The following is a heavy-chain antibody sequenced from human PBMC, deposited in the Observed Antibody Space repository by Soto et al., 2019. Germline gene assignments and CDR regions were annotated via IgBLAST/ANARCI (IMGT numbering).Heavy chain of an antibody. CDR2: ISSSGSTI. V-gene: IGHV3-11*01. J-gene: IGHJ3*02. CDR3: ASKQLVLGDGFDI. CDR1: GFALSDYY. D-gene: IGHD6-13*01. Sequence: QVQLVESGGGLVKPGGSLRLSCAASGFALSDYYMSWVRQAPGKGLEWISYISSSGSTIYYADSVKGRFTISRDNAKNSLYLQMNSLRAEDTAVYYCASKQLVLGDGFDIWGQGTMVTVSS.